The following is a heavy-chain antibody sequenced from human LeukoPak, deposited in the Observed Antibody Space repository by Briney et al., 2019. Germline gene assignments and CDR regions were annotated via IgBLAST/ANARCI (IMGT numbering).Heavy chain of an antibody. J-gene: IGHJ5*02. V-gene: IGHV1-2*02. CDR1: GYTFTGDY. D-gene: IGHD3-22*01. Sequence: ASVKVSCKACGYTFTGDYMHWVRQAPGQGLEWMGWINPNSGGTNYAQKFQGRVTMTRDTSISTAYMELSRLRSDDTAVYYCARGPHITMIVVGTKAGARYNWFDPWGQGTLVTVSS. CDR2: INPNSGGT. CDR3: ARGPHITMIVVGTKAGARYNWFDP.